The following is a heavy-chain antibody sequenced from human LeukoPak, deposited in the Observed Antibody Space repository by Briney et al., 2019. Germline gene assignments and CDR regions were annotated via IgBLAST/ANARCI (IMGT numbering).Heavy chain of an antibody. CDR1: GFTFSSYW. CDR3: ARDFRYTYSSSWYETPYFDY. V-gene: IGHV3-7*01. D-gene: IGHD6-13*01. Sequence: PGGSLRLSCAASGFTFSSYWMSWVRQAPGKGLEWVANIKQDGSEKYYVDSVKGRFTISRDNAKNSLYLQMNSLRAEDTAVYYCARDFRYTYSSSWYETPYFDYWGQGTLVTVSS. CDR2: IKQDGSEK. J-gene: IGHJ4*02.